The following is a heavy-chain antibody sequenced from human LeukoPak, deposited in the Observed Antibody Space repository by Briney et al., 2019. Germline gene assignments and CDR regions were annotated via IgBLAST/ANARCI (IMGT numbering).Heavy chain of an antibody. D-gene: IGHD2-2*01. J-gene: IGHJ5*02. CDR2: INSDGSST. CDR3: AREGCSSTSCFPTGWFDP. CDR1: GFTFSSYW. V-gene: IGHV3-74*01. Sequence: GGSLRLSCAASGFTFSSYWMHWVRQAPGQGLVWVSRINSDGSSTSYADSVKGRFTISRDNAKNTLYLQMNSLRAEDTAVYYCAREGCSSTSCFPTGWFDPWGQGTLVTVSS.